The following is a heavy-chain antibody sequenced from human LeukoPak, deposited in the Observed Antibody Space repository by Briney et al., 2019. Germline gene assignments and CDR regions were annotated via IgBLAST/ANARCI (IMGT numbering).Heavy chain of an antibody. V-gene: IGHV1-69*05. CDR1: GYTFTSYA. D-gene: IGHD1-26*01. CDR3: ARDSGGSQADAFDI. CDR2: IIPIFGTA. J-gene: IGHJ3*02. Sequence: ASVKVSCKASGYTFTSYAMNWVRQAPGQGLEWMGGIIPIFGTANYAQKFQGRVTITTDESTSTAYMELSSLRSEDTAVYYCARDSGGSQADAFDIWGQGTMVTVSS.